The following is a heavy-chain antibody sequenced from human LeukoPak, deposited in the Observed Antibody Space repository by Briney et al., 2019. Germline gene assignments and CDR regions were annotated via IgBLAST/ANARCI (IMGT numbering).Heavy chain of an antibody. V-gene: IGHV3-21*01. CDR1: GFTVSTNY. CDR3: ATSDFNILTGYNDY. J-gene: IGHJ4*02. CDR2: ISSSSYYI. D-gene: IGHD3-9*01. Sequence: GGSLRLSCAASGFTVSTNYMSWVRQAPGKGLEWVSSISSSSYYIYYADSVRGRFTISRDNAKNSLYLQMNSLRAEDTAVYYCATSDFNILTGYNDYWGQGTLVTVSS.